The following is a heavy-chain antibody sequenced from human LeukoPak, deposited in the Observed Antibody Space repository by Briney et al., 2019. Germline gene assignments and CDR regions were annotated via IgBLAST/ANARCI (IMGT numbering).Heavy chain of an antibody. CDR1: GYTFTSYA. Sequence: ASVTVSCTASGYTFTSYAMNWVRQAPGQGLEWMGWINTNTGNPTYAQGFTGRFVFSLDTPVSTAYLQISSLRAEDTAVYYCARDLRGYSYGYYGMDVWGQGTTVTVSS. J-gene: IGHJ6*02. D-gene: IGHD5-18*01. CDR2: INTNTGNP. CDR3: ARDLRGYSYGYYGMDV. V-gene: IGHV7-4-1*02.